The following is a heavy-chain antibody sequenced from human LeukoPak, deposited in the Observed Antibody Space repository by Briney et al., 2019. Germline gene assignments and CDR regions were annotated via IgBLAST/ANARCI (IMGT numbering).Heavy chain of an antibody. Sequence: SETLSLTCTVSGGSISTYYWTWIRQPPGKGLEWIGHIYYTGSAEYNPSLKGRATISVDTSNNQFSLNLTSVTAADTAVYYRARDRREGYDILTGNFYHYGMDVWGQGTTVTVSS. J-gene: IGHJ6*02. CDR2: IYYTGSA. D-gene: IGHD3-9*01. CDR3: ARDRREGYDILTGNFYHYGMDV. CDR1: GGSISTYY. V-gene: IGHV4-59*01.